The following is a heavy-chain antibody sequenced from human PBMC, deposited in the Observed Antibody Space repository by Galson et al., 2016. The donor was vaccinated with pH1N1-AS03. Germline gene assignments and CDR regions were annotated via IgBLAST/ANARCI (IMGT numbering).Heavy chain of an antibody. CDR2: INYSGST. CDR3: ARFPDYGDDVGY. D-gene: IGHD4-17*01. Sequence: ETLSLTCAVYGGSFNNYYWNWIRQSPGKGLEWVGEINYSGSTNYNPSLKSRVTISVDTSKNQFSPKLTSVTAADTAVYYCARFPDYGDDVGYWGQGTLVTVSS. J-gene: IGHJ4*02. CDR1: GGSFNNYY. V-gene: IGHV4-34*01.